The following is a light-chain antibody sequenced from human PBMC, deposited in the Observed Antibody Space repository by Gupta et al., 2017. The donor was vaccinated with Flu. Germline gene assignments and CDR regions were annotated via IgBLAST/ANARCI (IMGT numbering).Light chain of an antibody. J-gene: IGLJ2*01. V-gene: IGLV2-14*01. CDR2: EGS. CDR1: SSDIGGYNY. Sequence: QSALTQPASVSGSPGQSFTISCTGTSSDIGGYNYVSWYQQHPGRAPKLMSYEGSDRPAGISDRFSGTKSANTASLTISGLQAEDEADYYCSAYTGSVTVFGGGTKLTVL. CDR3: SAYTGSVTV.